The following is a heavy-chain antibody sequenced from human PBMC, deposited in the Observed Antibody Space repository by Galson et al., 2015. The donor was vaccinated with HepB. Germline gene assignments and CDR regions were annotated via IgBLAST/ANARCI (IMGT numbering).Heavy chain of an antibody. CDR1: GFTFSSYA. CDR2: ISSNGGST. Sequence: SLRLSCAASGFTFSSYAMHWVRQAPGKGPEYVSAISSNGGSTYYADSVKGRFTISRDNSKNTLYLQMSSLRAEDTAVYYCVKDLVVPAAIGFDYWGQGTLVTVSS. J-gene: IGHJ4*02. D-gene: IGHD2-2*01. CDR3: VKDLVVPAAIGFDY. V-gene: IGHV3-64D*06.